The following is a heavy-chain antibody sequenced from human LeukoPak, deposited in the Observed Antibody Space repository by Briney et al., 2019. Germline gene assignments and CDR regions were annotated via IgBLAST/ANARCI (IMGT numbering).Heavy chain of an antibody. CDR3: AAAPNPHYFDY. CDR1: GDSVSSGSYY. J-gene: IGHJ4*02. Sequence: PSETLSLTRTVSGDSVSSGSYYWSWIRLPPGKGLEWIGYIYYNGGTNYNPSLKSRVTMSVDTSKNQFSLKVTSVTAADTAVYYCAAAPNPHYFDYWGQGTLVTVSS. D-gene: IGHD6-13*01. V-gene: IGHV4-61*01. CDR2: IYYNGGT.